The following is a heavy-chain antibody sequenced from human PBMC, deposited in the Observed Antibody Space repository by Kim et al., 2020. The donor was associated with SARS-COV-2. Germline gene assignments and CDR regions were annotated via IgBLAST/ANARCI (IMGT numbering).Heavy chain of an antibody. CDR2: ISWNSGSI. CDR1: GFTFDDYA. D-gene: IGHD3-10*01. CDR3: AKENGSGSYYGLLGY. V-gene: IGHV3-9*01. J-gene: IGHJ4*02. Sequence: GGSLRLSCAASGFTFDDYAMHWVRQAPGKGLEWVSGISWNSGSIGYADSVKGRFTISRDNAKNSLYLQMNSLRAEDTALYYCAKENGSGSYYGLLGYWGQGTLVTVSS.